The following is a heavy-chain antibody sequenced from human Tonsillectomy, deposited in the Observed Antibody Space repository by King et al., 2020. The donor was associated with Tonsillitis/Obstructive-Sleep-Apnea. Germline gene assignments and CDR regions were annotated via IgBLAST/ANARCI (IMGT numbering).Heavy chain of an antibody. CDR1: GFSLSTSGVG. Sequence: TLKESGPTLVKPTQTLTLTCTFXGFSLSTSGVGVGWIRQPPXKALXWLAXIYWDDDKRYSPXLKSXLTXTKDTSXNQXVLTMTXLDPVDTATYYCAQXXXXXXYSXTXXXWGXXXXVTXSX. V-gene: IGHV2-5*02. J-gene: IGHJ4*02. CDR3: AQXXXXXXYSXTXXX. D-gene: IGHD2-21*01. CDR2: IYWDDDK.